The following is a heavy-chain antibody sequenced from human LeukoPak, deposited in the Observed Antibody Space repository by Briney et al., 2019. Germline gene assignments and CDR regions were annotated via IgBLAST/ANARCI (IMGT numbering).Heavy chain of an antibody. J-gene: IGHJ4*02. CDR2: ISGTGDST. CDR1: GCTFSSYA. Sequence: GGSLRLSCAASGCTFSSYAMSWVRQAPGKGLEWVSGISGTGDSTYYADSVKGRFTISRDNSKNTLYLQMNSLRAEDTAVYYCAKMPVSYSSGWSTFDYWGQGNLVTVSS. CDR3: AKMPVSYSSGWSTFDY. V-gene: IGHV3-23*01. D-gene: IGHD6-19*01.